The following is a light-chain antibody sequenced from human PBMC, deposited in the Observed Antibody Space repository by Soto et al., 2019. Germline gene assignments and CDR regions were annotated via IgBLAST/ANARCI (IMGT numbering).Light chain of an antibody. CDR3: QQYGSSPNT. V-gene: IGKV3-20*01. J-gene: IGKJ4*01. CDR2: DAS. CDR1: QSVSSSY. Sequence: EIVLTQSPGTLSLSPGERATLSCRASQSVSSSYLAWYQQKPGQAPSLLIYDASSRATGIPDRFSGGGSGTDFTLTISRLEPEDFAVYYCQQYGSSPNTFGGGTKVEIK.